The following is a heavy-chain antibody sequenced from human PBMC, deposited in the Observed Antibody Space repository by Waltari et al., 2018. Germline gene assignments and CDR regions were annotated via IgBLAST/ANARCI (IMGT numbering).Heavy chain of an antibody. CDR3: ARDSLTYYYDSSGSYAFDI. CDR1: GGSISSSSYY. J-gene: IGHJ3*02. CDR2: IYYSGST. D-gene: IGHD3-22*01. Sequence: QLQLQESGPGLVKPSETLSLTCTVSGGSISSSSYYWGWIRQPPGKGLEWIGSIYYSGSTYYNPSLKSRFTISVDTSKNQFSLKLSSVTAADTAVYYCARDSLTYYYDSSGSYAFDIWGQGTMVTVSS. V-gene: IGHV4-39*07.